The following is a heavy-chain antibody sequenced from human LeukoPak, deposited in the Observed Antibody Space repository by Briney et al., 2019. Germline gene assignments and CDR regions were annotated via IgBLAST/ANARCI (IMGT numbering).Heavy chain of an antibody. V-gene: IGHV4-39*07. CDR3: ARDMGIAVAGI. D-gene: IGHD6-19*01. Sequence: PSETLSLTCTVSGGSISTSNYYWGWIRQPPGKGLEWIGNIFYGGSTYYSPSLKSRVTISLDTSRNQFSLKLSSVTAADTAVYYCARDMGIAVAGIWGQGTLVTVSS. CDR2: IFYGGST. J-gene: IGHJ4*02. CDR1: GGSISTSNYY.